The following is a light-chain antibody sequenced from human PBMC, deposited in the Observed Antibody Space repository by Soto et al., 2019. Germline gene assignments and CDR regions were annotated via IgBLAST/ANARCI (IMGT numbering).Light chain of an antibody. CDR1: ARLLHKNGYNY. J-gene: IGKJ1*01. CDR3: MQPLENFRT. Sequence: IVMTQPPLSLSVTPGEAASISCMSSARLLHKNGYNYVDWYMQKPGQSQQLLIYLGSNRASGVHDRFSGSGSDTYFTLEIRRVEADDVGVYYCMQPLENFRTFGQGTKVDIK. CDR2: LGS. V-gene: IGKV2-28*01.